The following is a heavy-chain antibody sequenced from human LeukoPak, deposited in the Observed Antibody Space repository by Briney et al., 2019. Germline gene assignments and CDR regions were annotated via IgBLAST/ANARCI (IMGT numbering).Heavy chain of an antibody. CDR2: ICGSGGST. CDR1: GFTFSSYA. CDR3: AKDWVASSWFNWFDP. J-gene: IGHJ5*02. Sequence: PGGSLRLSCAASGFTFSSYAMSWVRQAPGKGLEWVSAICGSGGSTYYADSVKGRFTISRDNSKNTLYLQMNSLRAEDTAVYYCAKDWVASSWFNWFDPWGQGTLVTVSS. V-gene: IGHV3-23*01. D-gene: IGHD6-13*01.